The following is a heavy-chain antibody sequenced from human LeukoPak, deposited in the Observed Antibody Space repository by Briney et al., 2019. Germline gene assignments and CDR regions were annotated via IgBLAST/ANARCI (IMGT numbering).Heavy chain of an antibody. J-gene: IGHJ4*02. CDR3: AKDQGITMVQGAFDY. CDR1: GLTVGFKC. Sequence: GGSLRLSCAASGLTVGFKCMSWVRQAPGKGLEWVSIIYSGGSSYYADSVKGRFTISRDNSKNTLYLQMNSLRAEDTAVYYCAKDQGITMVQGAFDYWGQGTLVTVSS. D-gene: IGHD3-10*01. V-gene: IGHV3-66*02. CDR2: IYSGGSS.